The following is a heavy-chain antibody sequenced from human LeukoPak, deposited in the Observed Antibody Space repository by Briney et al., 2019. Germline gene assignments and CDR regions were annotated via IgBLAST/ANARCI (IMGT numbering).Heavy chain of an antibody. V-gene: IGHV4-31*03. CDR1: GGSISSGGYY. Sequence: SQTLSLTCTVSGGSISSGGYYWSWIRQHPGKGLEWIGYIYYSGSTYYNPSLKSRVTISVDTSKNQFSLKLSSVTAADTAVYYCARLFLDTGWFDPWGQGTLVTVSS. CDR2: IYYSGST. D-gene: IGHD4-17*01. J-gene: IGHJ5*02. CDR3: ARLFLDTGWFDP.